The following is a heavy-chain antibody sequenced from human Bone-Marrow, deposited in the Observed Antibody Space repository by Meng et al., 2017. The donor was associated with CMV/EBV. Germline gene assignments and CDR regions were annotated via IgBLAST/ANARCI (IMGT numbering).Heavy chain of an antibody. J-gene: IGHJ6*04. CDR1: GYTFTSYY. D-gene: IGHD3-3*01. CDR2: INPSGGST. CDR3: ANTIPGFGVAHGTAYYYYGMDV. Sequence: ASVKVSCKASGYTFTSYYMHWVRQAPGQGLEWMGIINPSGGSTSYAQKFQGRVTMTRDTSTSTVYMELSSLRSEDTAVYYCANTIPGFGVAHGTAYYYYGMDVWGEGTTVTFSS. V-gene: IGHV1-46*01.